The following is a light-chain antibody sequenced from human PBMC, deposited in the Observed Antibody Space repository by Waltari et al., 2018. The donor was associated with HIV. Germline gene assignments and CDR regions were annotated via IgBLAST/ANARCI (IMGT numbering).Light chain of an antibody. V-gene: IGLV1-44*01. CDR2: RND. Sequence: QSVLTQTPSASRAPGQRILMSCSGTNSNVGNNFVSWFQQISGGAPKLVIYRNDQRPSGVPALFSAAKSGSTASLAIAGLQSDDEAEYFCASWDDKLNHWVFGGGTKLTV. CDR3: ASWDDKLNHWV. CDR1: NSNVGNNF. J-gene: IGLJ3*02.